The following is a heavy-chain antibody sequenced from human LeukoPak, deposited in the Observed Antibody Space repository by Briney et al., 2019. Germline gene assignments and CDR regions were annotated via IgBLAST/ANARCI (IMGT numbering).Heavy chain of an antibody. CDR2: ISGSGGST. CDR3: AKDGLEYSSSPREYYFDY. CDR1: GFTFSSYA. V-gene: IGHV3-23*01. D-gene: IGHD6-6*01. Sequence: GGSLRLSCAASGFTFSSYAMSWVRQAPGKGLEWVSAISGSGGSTYYTDSAKGRFTISRDNYKNTLYLQMNSLRAEDTDVYYCAKDGLEYSSSPREYYFDYWGQGTLVTVSS. J-gene: IGHJ4*02.